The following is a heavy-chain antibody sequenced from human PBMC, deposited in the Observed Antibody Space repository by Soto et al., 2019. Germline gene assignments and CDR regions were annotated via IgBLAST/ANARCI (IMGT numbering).Heavy chain of an antibody. CDR1: GYTFTGYY. CDR3: ARDGGRWLQFKLDY. J-gene: IGHJ4*02. D-gene: IGHD5-12*01. CDR2: INPNSGGT. Sequence: ASVKVSCKASGYTFTGYYMHWVRQAPGQGLEWMGWINPNSGGTKYAQKFQGWVTMTRDTSISTAYMELSRLRSDDTAVYYCARDGGRWLQFKLDYWGQGTLVTVSS. V-gene: IGHV1-2*04.